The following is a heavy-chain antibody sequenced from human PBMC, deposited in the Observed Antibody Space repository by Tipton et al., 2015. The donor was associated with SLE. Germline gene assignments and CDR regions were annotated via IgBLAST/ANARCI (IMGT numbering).Heavy chain of an antibody. J-gene: IGHJ4*02. CDR1: GYTFTSYA. Sequence: QVQLVQSGSELKKPGASVEVSCKASGYTFTSYAMNWVRQATGQGLEWMGWMNPNSGNTGYAQKFQGRVTMTRNTSISTAYMELSSLRSEDTAVYYCARGRPGSRAKGFDYWGQGTLVTVSS. CDR3: ARGRPGSRAKGFDY. CDR2: MNPNSGNT. V-gene: IGHV1-8*02. D-gene: IGHD3-10*01.